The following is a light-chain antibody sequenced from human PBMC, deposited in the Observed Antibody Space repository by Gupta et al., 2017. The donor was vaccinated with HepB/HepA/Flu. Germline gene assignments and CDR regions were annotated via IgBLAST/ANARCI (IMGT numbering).Light chain of an antibody. CDR1: SLRSYY. CDR3: NSRDSSGNP. Sequence: SSELTQDPAVSVALGQTVRITCQGDSLRSYYASWYQQKPGQAPVLVIYGKNNRPAGIPDRFSGSSSGNTAAVTISGAQAEDEADYYCNSRDSSGNPFGGGTKLTVL. V-gene: IGLV3-19*01. J-gene: IGLJ2*01. CDR2: GKN.